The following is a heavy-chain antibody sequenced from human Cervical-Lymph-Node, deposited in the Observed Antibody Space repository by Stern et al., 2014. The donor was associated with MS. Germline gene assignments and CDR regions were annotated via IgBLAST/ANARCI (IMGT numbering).Heavy chain of an antibody. D-gene: IGHD4-17*01. Sequence: VQLVESGAEVKKPGASVKVSCKASGCTFTSYGISWVRQAPGQGLEWMGGISPYNGNTNYAQKLQGRVTMTADASTSTAYMELRSLRSEDTAVYYCAREGLSYGHPIDYWGQGTLVTVSS. J-gene: IGHJ4*02. CDR1: GCTFTSYG. CDR2: ISPYNGNT. CDR3: AREGLSYGHPIDY. V-gene: IGHV1-18*04.